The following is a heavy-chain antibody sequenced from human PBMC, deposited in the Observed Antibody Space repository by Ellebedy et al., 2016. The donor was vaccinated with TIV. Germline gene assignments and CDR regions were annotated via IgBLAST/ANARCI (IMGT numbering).Heavy chain of an antibody. V-gene: IGHV4-61*03. J-gene: IGHJ5*02. Sequence: MPSETLSLTCTVSGGSISSSNYYWGWIRQPPGKGLEWIGDIYYSGNTYYNPSLKSRASMSVDTSNNHFSLRLNSVTAADTAVYYGVRGRGIAVAGTYEDTWFDPWGQGTLVTVSS. CDR1: GGSISSSNYY. CDR3: VRGRGIAVAGTYEDTWFDP. CDR2: IYYSGNT. D-gene: IGHD6-19*01.